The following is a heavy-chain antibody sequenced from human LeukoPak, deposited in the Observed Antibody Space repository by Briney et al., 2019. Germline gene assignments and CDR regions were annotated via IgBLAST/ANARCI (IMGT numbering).Heavy chain of an antibody. J-gene: IGHJ5*02. CDR2: ISPSGDIT. Sequence: GGTLRLSCAASGFTFSNHGMNWVRQAPGKGLEWVSGISPSGDITYYADSVKGRFTISRDNSKNTLYLQMNNLRAEDTAVYYCARVRVFAKLSVVRPREVNCFDPWGQGTLVTVSS. CDR3: ARVRVFAKLSVVRPREVNCFDP. V-gene: IGHV3-23*01. D-gene: IGHD2-21*01. CDR1: GFTFSNHG.